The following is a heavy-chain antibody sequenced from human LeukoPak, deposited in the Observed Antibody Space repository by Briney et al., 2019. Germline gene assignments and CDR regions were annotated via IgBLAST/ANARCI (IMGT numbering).Heavy chain of an antibody. D-gene: IGHD3-3*01. V-gene: IGHV3-30*02. CDR2: IRYDGSNK. CDR3: AKAAHYDFWSGYDY. Sequence: GGSLRLSCAASGFTFSSYGMHWVRQAPGKGLEWVTFIRYDGSNKYYTDSVKARFTISRDNSMNTLYLQMNSLRAEDTAVYYCAKAAHYDFWSGYDYWGQGTVVTVSS. CDR1: GFTFSSYG. J-gene: IGHJ4*02.